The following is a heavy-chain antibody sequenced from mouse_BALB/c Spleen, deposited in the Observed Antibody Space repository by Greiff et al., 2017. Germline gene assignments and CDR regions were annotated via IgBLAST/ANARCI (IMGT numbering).Heavy chain of an antibody. Sequence: VQLQQPGAELVKPGASVKLSCKASGYTFTSYWMHWVKQRPGQGLEWIGEINPSNGRTNYNEKFKSKATLTVDKSSSTAYMQLSSLTSEDSAVYYCARGSTMITIAYWGQGTLVTVSA. CDR2: INPSNGRT. J-gene: IGHJ3*01. D-gene: IGHD2-4*01. CDR1: GYTFTSYW. CDR3: ARGSTMITIAY. V-gene: IGHV1S81*02.